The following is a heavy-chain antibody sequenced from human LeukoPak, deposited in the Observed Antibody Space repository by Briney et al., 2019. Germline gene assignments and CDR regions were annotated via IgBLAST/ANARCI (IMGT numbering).Heavy chain of an antibody. D-gene: IGHD6-19*01. Sequence: GASVKVSCKASGYTFSDYYIHWVRQAPGQGLEWMGRINPNSGGTNYAQKFQGRVTMTRDTSISTAYMELSRLRSDDTAVYYCAEQWLVRYDAFDIWGQGTMVTVSS. CDR3: AEQWLVRYDAFDI. CDR2: INPNSGGT. J-gene: IGHJ3*02. V-gene: IGHV1-2*06. CDR1: GYTFSDYY.